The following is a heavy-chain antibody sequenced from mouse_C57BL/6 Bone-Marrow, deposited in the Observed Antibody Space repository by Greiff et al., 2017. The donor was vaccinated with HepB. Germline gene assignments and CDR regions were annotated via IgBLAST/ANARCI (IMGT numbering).Heavy chain of an antibody. V-gene: IGHV5-4*01. CDR1: GFTFSSYA. J-gene: IGHJ1*03. CDR2: ISDGGSYT. D-gene: IGHD1-1*01. CDR3: ARESITTVVATNFDV. Sequence: EVKLVESGGGLVKPGGSLKLSCAASGFTFSSYAMSWVRQTPEKRLEWVATISDGGSYTYYPDNVKGRFTISRYNAKNNLYLQMSHLKSEDTAMYYFARESITTVVATNFDVWGTGTTVTVSS.